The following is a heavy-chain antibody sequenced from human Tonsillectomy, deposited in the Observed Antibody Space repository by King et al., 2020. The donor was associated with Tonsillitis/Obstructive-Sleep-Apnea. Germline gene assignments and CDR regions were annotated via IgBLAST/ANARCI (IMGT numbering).Heavy chain of an antibody. J-gene: IGHJ4*02. CDR2: IIPIFGTA. CDR1: GGTFSSYS. V-gene: IGHV1-69*01. CDR3: ARAFYDSSGYYYSYFDY. Sequence: QLVQSGAEVKKPGSSVKVSCKASGGTFSSYSINWVRQAPGQGLEWMGGIIPIFGTAKYAQKFQGSITITADESTSTAHMELSSLRSEDTAVYYCARAFYDSSGYYYSYFDYWGQGTLVTVSS. D-gene: IGHD3-22*01.